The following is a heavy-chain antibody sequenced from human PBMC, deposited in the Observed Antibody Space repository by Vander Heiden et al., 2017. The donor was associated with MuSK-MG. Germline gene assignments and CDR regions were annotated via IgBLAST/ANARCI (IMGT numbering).Heavy chain of an antibody. CDR3: ARGRYNWNYKDHYFYMNG. CDR1: GYTFTGYY. CDR2: INPDSGGT. V-gene: IGHV1-2*02. Sequence: QVQLVPSGAEVKKPGASVKVSCKASGYTFTGYYIHGVRQAPGQGLEWMGWINPDSGGTNYAQKFQGRVTMTRDTSISTAYMDLSRLTSDDTAVYYCARGRYNWNYKDHYFYMNGWGKGTTVTVSS. J-gene: IGHJ6*03. D-gene: IGHD1-7*01.